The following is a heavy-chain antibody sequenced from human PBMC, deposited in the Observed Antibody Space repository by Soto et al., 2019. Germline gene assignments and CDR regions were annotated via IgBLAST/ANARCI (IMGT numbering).Heavy chain of an antibody. CDR3: GRGQSHTWFDP. CDR1: GGSFNIHY. Sequence: SETLSLTCAVYGGSFNIHYWSWIRQPPGKGLEWIGEINDSGSANNNPSLKSRVTLSVDTSKNQFSLKLTSVTAADTAIYYCGRGQSHTWFDPWGQGTLVTVSS. V-gene: IGHV4-34*01. CDR2: INDSGSA. J-gene: IGHJ5*02.